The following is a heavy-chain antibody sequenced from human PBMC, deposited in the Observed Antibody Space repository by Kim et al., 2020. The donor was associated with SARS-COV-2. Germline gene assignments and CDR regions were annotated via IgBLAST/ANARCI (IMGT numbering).Heavy chain of an antibody. CDR2: IWYDGSKE. V-gene: IGHV3-33*01. CDR1: GFTITTYG. J-gene: IGHJ4*02. D-gene: IGHD6-19*01. Sequence: GGSLRLSCAASGFTITTYGVHWVRQAPGTGLEWVGVIWYDGSKEYYADSVKGRFTISRDTSKNTLFLQMDSLRPEDTAVYYCVRDGGSGVDYWDQGTLGT. CDR3: VRDGGSGVDY.